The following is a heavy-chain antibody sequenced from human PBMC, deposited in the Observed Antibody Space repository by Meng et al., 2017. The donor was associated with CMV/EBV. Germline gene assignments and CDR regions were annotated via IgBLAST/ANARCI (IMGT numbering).Heavy chain of an antibody. J-gene: IGHJ5*02. V-gene: IGHV4-34*01. D-gene: IGHD1-26*01. CDR2: INHSGST. CDR3: ARGVGGWFDP. CDR1: GGSFSGYY. Sequence: QGHVRPWGAGMLKPSETRSLTCAFYGGSFSGYYWSWIRQPPGKGLEWIGEINHSGSTNYNPSLKSRVTISVDTSKNQFSLELSSVTAADTAVYYCARGVGGWFDPWGQGTLVTVSS.